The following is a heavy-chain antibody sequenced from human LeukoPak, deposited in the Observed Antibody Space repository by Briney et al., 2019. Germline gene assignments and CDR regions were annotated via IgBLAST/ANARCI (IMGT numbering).Heavy chain of an antibody. V-gene: IGHV4-34*01. J-gene: IGHJ4*02. D-gene: IGHD4-17*01. CDR2: INHSGST. Sequence: SETLSLTCAVYGGSFSGYYWSWIRQPPGKGLEWIGEINHSGSTNYNPSLKSRVTISVDTSKNQFSLKLSSATAADTAVYYCARGATVTTGGDFDYWGQGTLVTVSS. CDR1: GGSFSGYY. CDR3: ARGATVTTGGDFDY.